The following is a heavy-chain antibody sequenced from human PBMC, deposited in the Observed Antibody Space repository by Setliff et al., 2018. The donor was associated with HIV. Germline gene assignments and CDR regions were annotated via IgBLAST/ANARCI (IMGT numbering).Heavy chain of an antibody. V-gene: IGHV2-70*11. D-gene: IGHD3-3*01. J-gene: IGHJ4*02. CDR1: GGSISTYY. CDR2: IDWDDDK. CDR3: ARTLTNFWSGYYQTD. Sequence: TLSLTCTVSGGSISTYYWSWIRQPPGKALEWLARIDWDDDKYYSTSLKTRLTISKDTSKNQVVLTMTNMDPVDTATYYCARTLTNFWSGYYQTDWGQGTLVTVSS.